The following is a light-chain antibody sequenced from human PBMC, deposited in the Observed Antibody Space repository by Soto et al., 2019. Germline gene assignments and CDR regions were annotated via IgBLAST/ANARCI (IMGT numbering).Light chain of an antibody. Sequence: EIVLTQSPGTLSLSPGERATLSCRASQSVSNNYLAWYQQKPGQAPRLLIYGASNRATGIPDRFSGSGSGTDFALTITRLEAADFAVYYCQQYGRSPWTFGQGTKVDIK. CDR3: QQYGRSPWT. J-gene: IGKJ1*01. CDR2: GAS. V-gene: IGKV3-20*01. CDR1: QSVSNNY.